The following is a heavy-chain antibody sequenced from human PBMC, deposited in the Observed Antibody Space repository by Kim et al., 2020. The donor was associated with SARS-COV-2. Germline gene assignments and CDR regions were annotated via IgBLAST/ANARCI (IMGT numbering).Heavy chain of an antibody. CDR3: AKWVGATWKHFEN. CDR1: GFPFSSYG. CDR2: IGGSGTTT. D-gene: IGHD1-26*01. Sequence: GGSLRLSCAASGFPFSSYGMSWVRQAPGKGLEWVSVIGGSGTTTYYADSVKGRFTISRDNFKNTLYMQMNSLRAEDTAVYYCAKWVGATWKHFENWGQGTLVTVSS. V-gene: IGHV3-23*01. J-gene: IGHJ4*02.